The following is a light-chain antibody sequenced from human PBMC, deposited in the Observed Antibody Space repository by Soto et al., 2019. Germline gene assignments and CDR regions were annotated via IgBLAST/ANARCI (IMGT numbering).Light chain of an antibody. Sequence: ETVMTQSPDTLSVSPGESATLSCRASQDVSTNFAWFQQKPGQTPRLVLYGASKRATGIPARFSGSGSGRHFTLTISSLQYEDFGVYYCQHYNNWPPYSFGQGTKVEIK. V-gene: IGKV3-15*01. CDR1: QDVSTN. CDR3: QHYNNWPPYS. J-gene: IGKJ2*03. CDR2: GAS.